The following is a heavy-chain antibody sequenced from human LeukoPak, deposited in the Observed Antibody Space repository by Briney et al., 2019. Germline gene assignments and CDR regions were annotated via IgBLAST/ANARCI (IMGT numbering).Heavy chain of an antibody. CDR2: IKEDGSEK. CDR3: ARERITMVSLEWGADY. CDR1: GFTFSSSW. J-gene: IGHJ4*02. V-gene: IGHV3-7*01. D-gene: IGHD3-10*01. Sequence: PGGSLRLSCAASGFTFSSSWMIWVRQAPGKGLEWVASIKEDGSEKYYVDSVKGRFTVSRDNARSSLYLQMNSLRVEDTAVYYCARERITMVSLEWGADYWGQGTLVTVSS.